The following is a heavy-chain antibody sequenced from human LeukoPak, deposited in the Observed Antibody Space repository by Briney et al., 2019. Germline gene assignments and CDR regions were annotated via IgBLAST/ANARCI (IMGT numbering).Heavy chain of an antibody. J-gene: IGHJ4*02. V-gene: IGHV1-69*13. Sequence: ASVKVSCKASGGTFSSYAISWVRQAPGQGLEWMGGIIPIFGTANYAQKFQGRVTITADESTSTAYMELRSLRSEDTAVYYCARGQWELSRLDYWGQGTLVTVSS. CDR1: GGTFSSYA. CDR3: ARGQWELSRLDY. D-gene: IGHD1-26*01. CDR2: IIPIFGTA.